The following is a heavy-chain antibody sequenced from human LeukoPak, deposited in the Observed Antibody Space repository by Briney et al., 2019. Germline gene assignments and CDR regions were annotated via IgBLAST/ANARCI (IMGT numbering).Heavy chain of an antibody. Sequence: NPSETLSLTCTVSGGSISSGGYYWSWVRQHPEKGLEWIGYIYYSGTAYYNPSLKSRVTISVDTSKNQFSLKLSSVTAADTAVYYCARALGDGGGNWFDPWGQGTLVTVSS. D-gene: IGHD3-16*01. CDR2: IYYSGTA. CDR1: GGSISSGGYY. J-gene: IGHJ5*02. CDR3: ARALGDGGGNWFDP. V-gene: IGHV4-31*03.